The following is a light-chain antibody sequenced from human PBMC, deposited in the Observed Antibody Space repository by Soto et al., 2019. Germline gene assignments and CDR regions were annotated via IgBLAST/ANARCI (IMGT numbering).Light chain of an antibody. Sequence: DKVMTSSPATMSLSPGERATLSCRASQSVSNNYLAWYQQKPGQAPRLLIYGASNRATGIPDRFSGSGSGTEFILTISSVESEDFAIYYCQQHNDWPTFGQGTRLEV. CDR3: QQHNDWPT. V-gene: IGKV3D-15*01. CDR1: QSVSNN. J-gene: IGKJ5*01. CDR2: GAS.